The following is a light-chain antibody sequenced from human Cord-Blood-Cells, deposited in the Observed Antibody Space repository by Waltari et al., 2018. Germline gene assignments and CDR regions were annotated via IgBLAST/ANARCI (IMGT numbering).Light chain of an antibody. CDR3: CSYAGSRV. CDR1: SSDVGSYNL. J-gene: IGLJ3*02. V-gene: IGLV2-23*01. CDR2: EGS. Sequence: QSALTQPASVSGSPGQSITISCTGTSSDVGSYNLLPWYQQHPGKAPKLMIYEGSKRPSGVSNRFSGSKSGNTASLTISGLQAEDEADYYCCSYAGSRVFGGGTKLTVL.